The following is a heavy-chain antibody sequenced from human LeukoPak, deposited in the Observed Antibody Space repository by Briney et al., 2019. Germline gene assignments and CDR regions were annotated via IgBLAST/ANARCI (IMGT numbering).Heavy chain of an antibody. D-gene: IGHD5-18*01. CDR1: GYTFTSYY. Sequence: ASVKVSCKASGYTFTSYYMHWVRQAPGQGLEWMGIINPSGGSTSYAQKFQGRVTMTRDTSISTAHMELSRLRSDDTAVYYCARAKEERGYSYGYYYYYMDVWGKGTTVTVSS. CDR3: ARAKEERGYSYGYYYYYMDV. V-gene: IGHV1-46*01. CDR2: INPSGGST. J-gene: IGHJ6*03.